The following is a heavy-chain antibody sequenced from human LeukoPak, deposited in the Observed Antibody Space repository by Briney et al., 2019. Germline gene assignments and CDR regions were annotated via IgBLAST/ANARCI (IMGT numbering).Heavy chain of an antibody. D-gene: IGHD2-2*02. Sequence: GESLKISCKGSGYRFTSYLIGWVRQMPGKGLEWMGIIYPGDSDTRYSPSFQGQVTISADKSISTAYLQWSGLKAADTAMYYCARVGGRVGPAAIDFDYWGQGTLVTVSS. CDR1: GYRFTSYL. V-gene: IGHV5-51*01. J-gene: IGHJ4*02. CDR2: IYPGDSDT. CDR3: ARVGGRVGPAAIDFDY.